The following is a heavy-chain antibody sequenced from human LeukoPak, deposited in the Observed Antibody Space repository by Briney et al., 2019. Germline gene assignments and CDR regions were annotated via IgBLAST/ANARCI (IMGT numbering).Heavy chain of an antibody. CDR2: IYYNGDT. CDR1: GGYISSSRSY. Sequence: SETLSLTCSVSGGYISSSRSYWGWIRQTPGKGLEWVGSIYYNGDTYYNPSFKSRVSMSVGTAKNQISLILTSVTAADTAVYYCSREGYSCPNWFDTWGQGTLVTVSS. V-gene: IGHV4-39*07. D-gene: IGHD4-11*01. J-gene: IGHJ5*02. CDR3: SREGYSCPNWFDT.